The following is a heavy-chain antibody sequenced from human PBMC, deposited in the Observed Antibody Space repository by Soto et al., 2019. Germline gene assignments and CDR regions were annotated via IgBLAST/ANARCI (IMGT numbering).Heavy chain of an antibody. CDR1: GFTFSSYD. V-gene: IGHV3-30*18. CDR2: ISYDGSNK. D-gene: IGHD3-22*01. Sequence: QVQLVESGGGVVQPGRSLRLSCAASGFTFSSYDMHWVRQAPGKGLEWVAVISYDGSNKYYADSVKGRFTISRDNSKNTRYLQMNSLRGEDTAVYYCAKDGPYDTTLGAFDIWGQGTMVTVSS. CDR3: AKDGPYDTTLGAFDI. J-gene: IGHJ3*02.